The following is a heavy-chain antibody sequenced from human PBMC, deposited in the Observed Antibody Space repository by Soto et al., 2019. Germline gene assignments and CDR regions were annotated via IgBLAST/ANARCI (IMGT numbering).Heavy chain of an antibody. CDR3: ARVDSSLVRLVDQCYFDH. V-gene: IGHV1-69*01. D-gene: IGHD3-16*01. CDR1: GGTFNGYS. J-gene: IGHJ4*02. Sequence: QVQLVQSGAEVKEPGSSVKVSCKASGGTFNGYSISWVRQAPGQGLEWVGGTIPIFTTANYAQKFQGRLTMTADESTSTAYMELSGLRSDDTAIYYCARVDSSLVRLVDQCYFDHWGQGTLVTVSS. CDR2: TIPIFTTA.